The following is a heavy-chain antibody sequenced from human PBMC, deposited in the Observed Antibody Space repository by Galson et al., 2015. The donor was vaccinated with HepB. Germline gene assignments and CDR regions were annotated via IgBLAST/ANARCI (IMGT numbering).Heavy chain of an antibody. CDR2: TYYRSKWYN. V-gene: IGHV6-1*01. Sequence: CAISGDSVSSNSAAWNWIRQSPSRGLEWLGRTYYRSKWYNDYAVSVKSRITINPDTSKNQFSLQLNSVTPEDTAVYYCARVGAVAGTREIQYYFDYWGQGTLVTVSS. J-gene: IGHJ4*02. CDR3: ARVGAVAGTREIQYYFDY. D-gene: IGHD6-19*01. CDR1: GDSVSSNSAA.